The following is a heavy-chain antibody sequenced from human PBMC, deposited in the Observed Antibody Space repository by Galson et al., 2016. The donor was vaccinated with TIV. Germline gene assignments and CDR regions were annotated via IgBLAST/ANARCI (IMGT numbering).Heavy chain of an antibody. CDR2: VIPIYRTT. Sequence: SVKVSCKASGLTFRSYAFSWVRQAPGQGLEWMGGVIPIYRTTTYAQKFQGRLTIIADISTSTNYMELVLSSLRSDDTAVYYCAREGIGTTSYYYGLDVWGQGTAVTVSS. CDR3: AREGIGTTSYYYGLDV. V-gene: IGHV1-69*06. D-gene: IGHD1-14*01. J-gene: IGHJ6*02. CDR1: GLTFRSYA.